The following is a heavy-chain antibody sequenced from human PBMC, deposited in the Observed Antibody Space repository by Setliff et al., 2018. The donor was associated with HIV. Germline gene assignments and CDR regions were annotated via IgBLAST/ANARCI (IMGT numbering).Heavy chain of an antibody. V-gene: IGHV4-61*02. CDR2: IYTSGST. D-gene: IGHD6-19*01. J-gene: IGHJ6*02. Sequence: PSETLSLTCTVSGGSISSGSYYWSWIRQPAGKGLEWIGRIYTSGSTNYNPPLKSRVTISVDTSKNQFSLKLSSVTAADTAVYYCARDKAVAGQRTYYYYGMDVWGQGTTVTVSS. CDR3: ARDKAVAGQRTYYYYGMDV. CDR1: GGSISSGSYY.